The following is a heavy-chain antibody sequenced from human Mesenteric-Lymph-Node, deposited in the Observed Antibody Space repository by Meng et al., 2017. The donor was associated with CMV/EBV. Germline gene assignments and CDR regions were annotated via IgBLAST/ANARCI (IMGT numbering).Heavy chain of an antibody. CDR3: ARDHPHYYDTSGYYYKRFDP. CDR2: IIPILGVA. D-gene: IGHD3-22*01. V-gene: IGHV1-69*10. J-gene: IGHJ5*02. CDR1: GDSFSSYA. Sequence: SVKVSCKSSGDSFSSYAISWVRQAPGQGLEWVGGIIPILGVANYAQKFQGRVTITADKSARTVYMEVNSLRSEDTAVYYCARDHPHYYDTSGYYYKRFDPWGQGTLVTVSS.